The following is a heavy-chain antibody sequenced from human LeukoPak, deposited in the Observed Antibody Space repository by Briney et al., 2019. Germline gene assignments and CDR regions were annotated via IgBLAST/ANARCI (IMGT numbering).Heavy chain of an antibody. J-gene: IGHJ4*02. V-gene: IGHV3-23*01. CDR3: YGGKIDY. D-gene: IGHD3-10*01. CDR2: ISGSGGST. Sequence: GGSLRLSCAAPGFTFSSYAMSWARQAPGEGLEWVSAISGSGGSTYYADSVKGRFTISRDNSKNTLYLQMNSLRAEDTAVYYCYGGKIDYWGQGTLVTVSS. CDR1: GFTFSSYA.